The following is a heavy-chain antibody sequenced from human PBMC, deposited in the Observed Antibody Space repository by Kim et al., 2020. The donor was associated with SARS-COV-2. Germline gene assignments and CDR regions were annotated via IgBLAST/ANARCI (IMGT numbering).Heavy chain of an antibody. V-gene: IGHV3-23*01. CDR2: ISDSGDRT. Sequence: GGSLRLSCATSGFTFSSYAMSWVRQAPGKGLEWVSSISDSGDRTYYADSVKGRFTISRDNSKNTLYLQMSSLRAEDTAVYYCAKVGGSSSYYFDYWGQGTLVPVSS. CDR1: GFTFSSYA. D-gene: IGHD6-13*01. J-gene: IGHJ4*02. CDR3: AKVGGSSSYYFDY.